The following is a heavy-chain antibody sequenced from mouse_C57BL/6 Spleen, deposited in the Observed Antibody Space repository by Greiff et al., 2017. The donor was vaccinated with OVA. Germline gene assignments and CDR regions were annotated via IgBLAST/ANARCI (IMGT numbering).Heavy chain of an antibody. CDR2: IRLKSDNYAT. CDR1: GFTFSNYW. J-gene: IGHJ2*01. Sequence: EVQGVESGGGLVQPGGSMKLSCVASGFTFSNYWMNWVRQSPEKGLEWVAQIRLKSDNYATHYAESVKGRFTISRDDSKSSVYLQMNNLRAEDTGIYYCTDMGVDYWGQGTTLTVSS. CDR3: TDMGVDY. V-gene: IGHV6-3*01.